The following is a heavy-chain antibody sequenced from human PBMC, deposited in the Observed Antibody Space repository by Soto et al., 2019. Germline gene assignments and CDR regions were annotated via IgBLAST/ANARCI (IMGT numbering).Heavy chain of an antibody. J-gene: IGHJ3*02. CDR2: IDAGNGNT. Sequence: GASVKVSCKASGYSFTTYALHWVRQAPGQRLEWMAWIDAGNGNTKYSQKFQGRVTVTRDTIASTIYMQLSSLKSEDTAVFYCARQLPGTGGAFDTWGQGTAVTVS. CDR1: GYSFTTYA. CDR3: ARQLPGTGGAFDT. V-gene: IGHV1-3*01. D-gene: IGHD1-1*01.